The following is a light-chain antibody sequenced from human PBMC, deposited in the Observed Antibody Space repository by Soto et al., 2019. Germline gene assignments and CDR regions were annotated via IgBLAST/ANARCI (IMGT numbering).Light chain of an antibody. V-gene: IGLV2-14*03. CDR2: DVT. J-gene: IGLJ1*01. CDR3: CSYTNINTNV. Sequence: QSALTQPASMSGSPGQSITISCTGSSTDVGGYNSVSWYQQHPGKAPKLMIYDVTNRPSGVSDRFSGSKSGNTASLTISGLQAEDEADYYCCSYTNINTNVFGSGTKVTV. CDR1: STDVGGYNS.